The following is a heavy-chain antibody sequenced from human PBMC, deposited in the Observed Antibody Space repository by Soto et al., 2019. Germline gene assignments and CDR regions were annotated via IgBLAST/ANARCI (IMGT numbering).Heavy chain of an antibody. CDR1: GGSISSSNW. CDR2: IYHSGST. Sequence: QVQLQESGPGLVKPSGTLSLTGAVSGGSISSSNWWSWVRQPPGKGLGWIGEIYHSGSTNYNPSLKSRVTITGDKSKNPFSLKLSPVTAADTAVYSLARTPWDGYTGYYIDYWGQGTLVTVSS. CDR3: ARTPWDGYTGYYIDY. J-gene: IGHJ4*02. D-gene: IGHD5-18*01. V-gene: IGHV4-4*02.